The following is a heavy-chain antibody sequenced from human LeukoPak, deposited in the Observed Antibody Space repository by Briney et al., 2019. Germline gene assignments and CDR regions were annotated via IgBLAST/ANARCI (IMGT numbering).Heavy chain of an antibody. D-gene: IGHD6-6*01. CDR3: ARXLRGIAARLYPY. CDR2: INHSGST. Sequence: SETLSLTCAVSGGSFSGYYWSWIRQPPGKGLEWIGEINHSGSTNYNPSLKSRVTISVDTSKNQFSLKLSSVTAADTAVYYCARXLRGIAARLYPYWGQGTLVTVSS. V-gene: IGHV4-34*01. J-gene: IGHJ4*02. CDR1: GGSFSGYY.